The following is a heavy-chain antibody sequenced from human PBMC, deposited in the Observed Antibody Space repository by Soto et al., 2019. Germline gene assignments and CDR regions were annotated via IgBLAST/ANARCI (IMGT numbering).Heavy chain of an antibody. Sequence: GGSLRLSCAASGFTFSSYSMNWVRQAPGKGLEWVSSISSSSSYIYYADSVKGRFTISRDNAKNSLYLQMNSLRAEDTAVYYCARSSYGYDAFDILGQGTMVTVS. D-gene: IGHD5-18*01. CDR1: GFTFSSYS. J-gene: IGHJ3*02. CDR3: ARSSYGYDAFDI. V-gene: IGHV3-21*01. CDR2: ISSSSSYI.